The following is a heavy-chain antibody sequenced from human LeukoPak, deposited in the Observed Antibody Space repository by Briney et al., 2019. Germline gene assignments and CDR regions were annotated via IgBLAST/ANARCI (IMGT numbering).Heavy chain of an antibody. CDR2: IRSDGSIT. J-gene: IGHJ4*02. V-gene: IGHV3-74*01. CDR3: ARDGRSGNFDK. CDR1: GFTFNSYA. Sequence: PGGSLRLSCAASGFTFNSYAMSWVRQAPGKGLAWVSVIRSDGSITTYADSVKGRFTISRDTAKNTLYLQMNSLRAEDTAVYYCARDGRSGNFDKWGQGTLVSVSS. D-gene: IGHD1-26*01.